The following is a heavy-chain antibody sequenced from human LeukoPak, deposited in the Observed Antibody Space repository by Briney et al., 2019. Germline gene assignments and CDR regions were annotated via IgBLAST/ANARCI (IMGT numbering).Heavy chain of an antibody. CDR3: ARDLDDYGDFTGRTNYAFDI. CDR1: GGSTSSGDYY. J-gene: IGHJ3*02. D-gene: IGHD4-17*01. V-gene: IGHV4-30-4*01. Sequence: SETLSLTCTVSGGSTSSGDYYWSWIRQPPGKGLEWIGYIYYSGSTYYNPSLKSRVTISVDTSKNQFSLKLSSVTAADTAVYCCARDLDDYGDFTGRTNYAFDIWGQGTMVTVSS. CDR2: IYYSGST.